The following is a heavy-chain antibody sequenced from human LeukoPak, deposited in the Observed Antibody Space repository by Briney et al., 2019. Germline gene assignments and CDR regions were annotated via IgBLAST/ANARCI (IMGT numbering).Heavy chain of an antibody. CDR2: ISSSSSYI. CDR3: AREGQDYDILTGYSKYYFDY. J-gene: IGHJ4*02. V-gene: IGHV3-21*01. D-gene: IGHD3-9*01. Sequence: GGSLRLSCAASGFTFSSYAMSWVRQAPGKGLEWVSSISSSSSYIYYADSVKGRFTISRDNAKNSLYLQMNSLRAEDTAVYYCAREGQDYDILTGYSKYYFDYWGQGTLVTVSS. CDR1: GFTFSSYA.